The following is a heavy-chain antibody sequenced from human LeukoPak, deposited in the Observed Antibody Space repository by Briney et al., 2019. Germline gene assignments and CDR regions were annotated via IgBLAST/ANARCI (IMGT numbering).Heavy chain of an antibody. CDR3: AAGGDRANAGY. J-gene: IGHJ4*01. CDR2: IHYSGTP. V-gene: IGHV4-39*06. CDR1: GASINNGKHY. D-gene: IGHD3-16*01. Sequence: SETLSLTCSGASINNGKHYRAWIRQPPGKGLEWIGTIHYSGTPIFYNPSLERRVTLFADTSKNQFPLTLSSVTAADTATYYCAAGGDRANAGYWGHGTLVTVSS.